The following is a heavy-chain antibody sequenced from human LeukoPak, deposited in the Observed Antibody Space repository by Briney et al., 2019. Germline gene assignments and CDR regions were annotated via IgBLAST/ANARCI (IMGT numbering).Heavy chain of an antibody. V-gene: IGHV4-30-4*01. CDR3: ARSIVGATLFEY. CDR2: IYYSGST. J-gene: IGHJ4*02. CDR1: RGSISSGDYY. Sequence: SETLWLTWNVPRGSISSGDYYSRWIRQPPGKGLEWIGYIYYSGSTYYNPSLKSRVTISVDTSKNQFSLKLSSVTAADTAVYYCARSIVGATLFEYWGQGTLVTVSS. D-gene: IGHD1-26*01.